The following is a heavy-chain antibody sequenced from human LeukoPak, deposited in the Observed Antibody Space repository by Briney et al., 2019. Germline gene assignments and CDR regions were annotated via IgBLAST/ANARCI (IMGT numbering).Heavy chain of an antibody. D-gene: IGHD3-3*01. V-gene: IGHV1-69*04. CDR1: GGTFISYA. Sequence: SVKVSCKASGGTFISYAISWVRQAPGQGLEWMGRIIPILGIANYAQKFQGRVTITADKSTSTAYMELSSLRSEDTAVYYCAREGSWDFGVVIIGEDYWGQGTLVTVSS. CDR3: AREGSWDFGVVIIGEDY. J-gene: IGHJ4*02. CDR2: IIPILGIA.